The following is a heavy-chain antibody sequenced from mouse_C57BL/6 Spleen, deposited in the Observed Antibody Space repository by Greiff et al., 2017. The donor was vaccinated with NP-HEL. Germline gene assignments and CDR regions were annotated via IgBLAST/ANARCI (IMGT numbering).Heavy chain of an antibody. CDR2: IDPSDSYT. V-gene: IGHV1-59*01. Sequence: QVQLQQPGAELVRPETSVKLSCKASGYTFTSYWMHWVKQRPGQGLEWIGVIDPSDSYTNYNQKFKGKATLTVDTSSSTAYMQLSSLTSEDSAVYYCARPYDYDRGLAYWGQGTLVTVSA. CDR3: ARPYDYDRGLAY. D-gene: IGHD2-4*01. CDR1: GYTFTSYW. J-gene: IGHJ3*01.